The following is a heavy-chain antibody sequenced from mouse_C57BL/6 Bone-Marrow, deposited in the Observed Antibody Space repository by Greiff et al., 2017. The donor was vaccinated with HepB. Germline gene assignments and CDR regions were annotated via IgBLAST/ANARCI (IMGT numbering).Heavy chain of an antibody. CDR1: GYSFTDYN. D-gene: IGHD1-1*01. Sequence: EVQLQESGPELVKPGASVKISCKASGYSFTDYNMNWVKQSNGKSLEWIGVINPNYGTTSYNQKFKGKATLTVDQSSSTAYMQLNSLTSEDSAVYYCARGGTTVVARAMDYWGQGTSVTVSS. J-gene: IGHJ4*01. CDR3: ARGGTTVVARAMDY. V-gene: IGHV1-39*01. CDR2: INPNYGTT.